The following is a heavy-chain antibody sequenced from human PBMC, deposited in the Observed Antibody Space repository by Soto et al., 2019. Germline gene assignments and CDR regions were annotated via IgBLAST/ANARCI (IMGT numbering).Heavy chain of an antibody. CDR2: IYSGGYT. V-gene: IGHV3-53*01. CDR3: GTRPGGVGY. D-gene: IGHD1-26*01. J-gene: IGHJ4*02. Sequence: EVQLVESGGGLIQPGGSLRLSCAVSGFTVSNNYMSWVRQAPGKGLEGVSVIYSGGYTAYGDSVKGRFTISRDNSKHPLCLQTQRPRHGDPAGFSGGTRPGGVGYWGQGTLVTVSS. CDR1: GFTVSNNY.